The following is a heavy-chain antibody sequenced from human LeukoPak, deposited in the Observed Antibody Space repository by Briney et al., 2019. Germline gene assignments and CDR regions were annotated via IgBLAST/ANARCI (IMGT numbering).Heavy chain of an antibody. CDR2: IWYDGSNK. J-gene: IGHJ6*02. Sequence: GGSLRLSCAASGFTFSSYGMHWVRQAPGKGLEWVAVIWYDGSNKYYADSVKGRFTISRDNSKNTLYLQMNSLRAEDTAVYYCARDSSYSSTHYYGMDVWGQGTTVTVSS. CDR1: GFTFSSYG. V-gene: IGHV3-33*01. D-gene: IGHD6-13*01. CDR3: ARDSSYSSTHYYGMDV.